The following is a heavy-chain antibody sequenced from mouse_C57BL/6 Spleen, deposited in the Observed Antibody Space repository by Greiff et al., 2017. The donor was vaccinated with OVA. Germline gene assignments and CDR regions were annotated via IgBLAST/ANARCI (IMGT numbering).Heavy chain of an antibody. Sequence: VKLMESGAELARPGASVKMSCKASGYTFTSYTMHWVKQRPGQGLEWIGYINPSSGYTKYNQKFKDKATLTADKSSSTAYMQLSSLTSEDSAVYYCARGFITTVVEYFDYWGQGTTLTVSS. V-gene: IGHV1-4*01. CDR1: GYTFTSYT. CDR3: ARGFITTVVEYFDY. CDR2: INPSSGYT. J-gene: IGHJ2*01. D-gene: IGHD1-1*01.